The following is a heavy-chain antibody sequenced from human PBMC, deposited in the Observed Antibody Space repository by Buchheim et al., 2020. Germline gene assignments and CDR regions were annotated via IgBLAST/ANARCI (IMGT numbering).Heavy chain of an antibody. CDR2: IWYDGSNK. J-gene: IGHJ6*02. D-gene: IGHD4-23*01. Sequence: QVQLVESGGGVVQPGRSLRLSCAASGFTFSSYGMHWVRQAPGKGLEWVAVIWYDGSNKYYADSVKGRFTISRDNSKNTLYLQMNSLRAEDTAVYYCARALAGGVTIGGYYYGMDVWGQGTT. V-gene: IGHV3-33*01. CDR1: GFTFSSYG. CDR3: ARALAGGVTIGGYYYGMDV.